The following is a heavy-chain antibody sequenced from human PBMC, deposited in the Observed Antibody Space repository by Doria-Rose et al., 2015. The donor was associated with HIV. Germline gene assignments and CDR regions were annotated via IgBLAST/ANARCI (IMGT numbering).Heavy chain of an antibody. J-gene: IGHJ4*02. CDR1: GGINSGNYY. V-gene: IGHV4-61*02. CDR2: IYTSGST. CDR3: ARDSSDYVPFDY. D-gene: IGHD4-17*01. Sequence: QVQLQESGPGLVRPSQTLSLTCTVSGGINSGNYYWSWIRQPAGKGLEWIGRIYTSGSTNYNPSLKSRVTMSLDTAKNHFSRKLPSGTAADTAVYYCARDSSDYVPFDYWGQGALVSVSS.